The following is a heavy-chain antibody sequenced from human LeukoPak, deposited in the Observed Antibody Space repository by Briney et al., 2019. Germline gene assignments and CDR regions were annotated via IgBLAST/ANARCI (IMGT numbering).Heavy chain of an antibody. CDR3: ARPYCSSTSCYGSLDY. CDR1: GFTFSDFY. CDR2: ISSSGSTI. J-gene: IGHJ4*02. V-gene: IGHV3-11*01. Sequence: PGGSLRLSCAASGFTFSDFYMTWIRQAPGKGLEWVSYISSSGSTIYYADSVKGRFTISRDNAKNSLYLQMNSLRAEDTAVYYCARPYCSSTSCYGSLDYWGQGTLVTVSP. D-gene: IGHD2-2*01.